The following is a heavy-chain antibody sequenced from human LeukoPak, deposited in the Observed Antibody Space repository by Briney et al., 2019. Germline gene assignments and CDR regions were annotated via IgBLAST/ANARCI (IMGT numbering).Heavy chain of an antibody. CDR2: ISYDGSNK. D-gene: IGHD6-19*01. V-gene: IGHV3-30*04. Sequence: PGRSLRLSCAASGFTFSSYAMHWVRQAPGKGLEWVAVISYDGSNKYYADSVKGRFTISRDNSKNMLYLQMNSLRAEDTAVYYCARVGIAVAGNGGAFDIWGQGTMVTVSS. J-gene: IGHJ3*02. CDR1: GFTFSSYA. CDR3: ARVGIAVAGNGGAFDI.